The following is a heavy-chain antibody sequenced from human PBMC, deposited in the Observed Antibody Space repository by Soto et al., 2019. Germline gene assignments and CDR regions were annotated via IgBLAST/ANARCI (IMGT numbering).Heavy chain of an antibody. Sequence: QVQLVQSGAEVKKPGASVKVSCKASGYTFTSYAMHWARQAPGQRLEWMGWINAGNGNTKYSQKFQGRVTITRDTSASTAYMELSSLRSEDTAVYYCARDSITMVRGVGWFDPWGQGTLVTVSS. CDR3: ARDSITMVRGVGWFDP. J-gene: IGHJ5*02. V-gene: IGHV1-3*01. CDR1: GYTFTSYA. CDR2: INAGNGNT. D-gene: IGHD3-10*01.